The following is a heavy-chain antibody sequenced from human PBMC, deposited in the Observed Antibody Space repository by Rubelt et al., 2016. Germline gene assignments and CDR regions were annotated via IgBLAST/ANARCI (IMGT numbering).Heavy chain of an antibody. J-gene: IGHJ4*02. CDR1: GGTFTSYD. D-gene: IGHD2-21*01. V-gene: IGHV1-8*01. CDR3: ARVAQLCGGDCYSDY. Sequence: QVQLVQSGAEVKKPGSSVKVSCKASGGTFTSYDINWVRQATGQGLEWMGWMNPNSGNTGYAQKFQGGVTMTRNTSISTAYMELSSLRSEDTAVYYCARVAQLCGGDCYSDYWGQGTLVTVSS. CDR2: MNPNSGNT.